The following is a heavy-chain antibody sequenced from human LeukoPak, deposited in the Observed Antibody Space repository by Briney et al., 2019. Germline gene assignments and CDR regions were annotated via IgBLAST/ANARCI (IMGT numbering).Heavy chain of an antibody. CDR2: IKSKTDGETT. CDR3: ARVRLRFLEWLPSGAFDI. J-gene: IGHJ3*02. V-gene: IGHV3-15*01. D-gene: IGHD3-3*01. Sequence: GGSLRLSCAASGFTFINAWMSWVRQAPGKGLEWVGHIKSKTDGETTDYTAPVQGRFTISRDDSKNTLYLQMNSLRAEDTAVYYCARVRLRFLEWLPSGAFDIWGQGTMVTVSS. CDR1: GFTFINAW.